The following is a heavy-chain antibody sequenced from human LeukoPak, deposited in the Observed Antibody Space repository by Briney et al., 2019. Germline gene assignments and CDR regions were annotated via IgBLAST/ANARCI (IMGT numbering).Heavy chain of an antibody. Sequence: PSETLSLTCAVYGGSFSGYYWSWIRQPPGKGLEWIGEINHSGSTNYNPSLKSRVTISVDTSKNQFSLKLSSVTAADTAVYYCARGRYYVWGSYRSNYYYYGMDVWGQGTTVTVSS. V-gene: IGHV4-34*01. CDR2: INHSGST. J-gene: IGHJ6*02. D-gene: IGHD3-16*02. CDR1: GGSFSGYY. CDR3: ARGRYYVWGSYRSNYYYYGMDV.